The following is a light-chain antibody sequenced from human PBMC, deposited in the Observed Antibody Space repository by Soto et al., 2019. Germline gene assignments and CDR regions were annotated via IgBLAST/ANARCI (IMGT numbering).Light chain of an antibody. J-gene: IGKJ2*01. CDR2: GAS. V-gene: IGKV1-39*01. CDR1: QSIAGS. CDR3: QQSRTMPPT. Sequence: DIQMTQSPSSLSASVGDRVIINCRAKQSIAGSLDWYQQKLGKAPQLLIYGASILQSGVPSRFSGSGSGTDFTLTISSLQLEDFAIYHCQQSRTMPPTFGQGTKLEI.